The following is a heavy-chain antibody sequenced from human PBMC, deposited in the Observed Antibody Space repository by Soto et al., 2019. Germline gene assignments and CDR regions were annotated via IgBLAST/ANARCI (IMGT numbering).Heavy chain of an antibody. D-gene: IGHD6-13*01. CDR2: IIPIFGTA. CDR1: GGTFSSYA. CDR3: ASIAAAWYFDP. Sequence: GASVKVSCKASGGTFSSYAISWVRQAPGQGLGWMGGIIPIFGTANYAQKFQGRVTITADESTSTAYMELSSLRSEDTAVYYCASIAAAWYFDPWGQGTLVTVSS. J-gene: IGHJ5*02. V-gene: IGHV1-69*13.